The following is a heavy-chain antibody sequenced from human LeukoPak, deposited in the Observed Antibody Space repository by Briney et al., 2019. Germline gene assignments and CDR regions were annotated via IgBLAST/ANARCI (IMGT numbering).Heavy chain of an antibody. J-gene: IGHJ4*02. CDR1: GFTVSSNY. D-gene: IGHD3-22*01. CDR3: AREGQYSSGYKHFDY. Sequence: AGGSLRLSCAASGFTVSSNYMSWVRQAPGKGLEWGSAIYSGGRTYYADSVKGRFTISRDNSKNTLYLQMNSLRAEDTAVYYCAREGQYSSGYKHFDYWGQGTLVTVSS. CDR2: IYSGGRT. V-gene: IGHV3-53*01.